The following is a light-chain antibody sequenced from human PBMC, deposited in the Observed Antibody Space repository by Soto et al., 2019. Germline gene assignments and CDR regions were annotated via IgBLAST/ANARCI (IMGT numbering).Light chain of an antibody. Sequence: DIQMTQSPSTLSSSLGDSGTITCRASQSINNWLAWYQQKPGKAPKLLIYAASSLQSGVPSRVSGSGAGTDFTLTISSLKPEDFETYYCQQSYSTPITFGQGTRLEIK. CDR2: AAS. CDR1: QSINNW. J-gene: IGKJ5*01. V-gene: IGKV1-39*01. CDR3: QQSYSTPIT.